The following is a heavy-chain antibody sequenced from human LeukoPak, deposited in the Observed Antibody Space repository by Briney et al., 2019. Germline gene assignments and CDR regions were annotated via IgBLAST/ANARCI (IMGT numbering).Heavy chain of an antibody. CDR3: ARVTTGGYYNY. J-gene: IGHJ4*02. Sequence: SETLSLTCTVSGGSISSGSYYWSWIRQPAGTGLEWIGRIHTSGSTNYNPSLKSRVTISLDMSENHFSLKLSSVTAADTAVYYCARVTTGGYYNYWGQGTLVTVSS. CDR1: GGSISSGSYY. V-gene: IGHV4-61*02. CDR2: IHTSGST. D-gene: IGHD3-22*01.